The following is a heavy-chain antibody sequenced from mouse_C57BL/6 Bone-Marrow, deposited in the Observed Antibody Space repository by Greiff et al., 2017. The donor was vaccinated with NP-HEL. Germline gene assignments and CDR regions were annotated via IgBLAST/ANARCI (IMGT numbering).Heavy chain of an antibody. Sequence: QVQLKKSDAELVKPGASVKISCKVSGYTFTDHTIHWMKQRPEQGLEWIGYIYPRDGSTKYNEKFKGKATLTADKSSSTAYMQLNSLTSEDSAVYFCARDYYYGSSYHFFAYWGQGTLVTVSA. V-gene: IGHV1-78*01. CDR1: GYTFTDHT. D-gene: IGHD1-1*01. CDR3: ARDYYYGSSYHFFAY. CDR2: IYPRDGST. J-gene: IGHJ3*01.